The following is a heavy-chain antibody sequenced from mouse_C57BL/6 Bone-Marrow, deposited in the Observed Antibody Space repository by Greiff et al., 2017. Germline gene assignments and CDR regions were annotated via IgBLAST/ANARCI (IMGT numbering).Heavy chain of an antibody. CDR2: IHPNSGST. CDR1: GYTFTSYW. D-gene: IGHD1-1*01. J-gene: IGHJ1*03. Sequence: QVQLQQSGAELVKPGASVKLSCKASGYTFTSYWMHWVKQRPGQGLEWIGMIHPNSGSTNYNEKFKSKATLTVDKSSSTAYMQLSSLTSEDSAVYYCASYYGSSYPSDWYFDVWGTGTTVTVSS. V-gene: IGHV1-64*01. CDR3: ASYYGSSYPSDWYFDV.